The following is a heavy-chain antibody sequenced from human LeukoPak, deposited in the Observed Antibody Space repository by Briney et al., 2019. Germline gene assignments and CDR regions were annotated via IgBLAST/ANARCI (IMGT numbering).Heavy chain of an antibody. J-gene: IGHJ3*02. CDR3: AKDREGSGYPGAFDI. CDR1: GFTFSSYS. Sequence: GGSLRLSCAASGFTFSSYSMNWVRQAPGKGLEWVSSISSSSSYIYYADSVKGRFTISRDNAKNTLYLQMNSLRAEDTAVYYCAKDREGSGYPGAFDIWGQGTMVTVSS. CDR2: ISSSSSYI. V-gene: IGHV3-21*04. D-gene: IGHD3-22*01.